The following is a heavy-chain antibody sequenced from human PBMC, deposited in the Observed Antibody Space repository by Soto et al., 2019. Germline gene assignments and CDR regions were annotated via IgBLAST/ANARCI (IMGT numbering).Heavy chain of an antibody. CDR3: ARAEDMPTGVYGMDV. J-gene: IGHJ6*02. Sequence: EVQLVESGGGLVKPGGSLRLSCAASGFTFSSYSMNWVRQAPGKGLEWVSSISSSSSYIYYADSVKGRFTISRDNAKNSLYRQMNILRAEDTAVYYGARAEDMPTGVYGMDVWGPGTTVTVSS. V-gene: IGHV3-21*01. D-gene: IGHD3-10*01. CDR1: GFTFSSYS. CDR2: ISSSSSYI.